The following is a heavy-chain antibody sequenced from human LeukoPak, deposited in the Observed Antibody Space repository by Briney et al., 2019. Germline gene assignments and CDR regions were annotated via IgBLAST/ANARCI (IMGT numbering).Heavy chain of an antibody. D-gene: IGHD2-21*02. CDR2: ISGSGGST. V-gene: IGHV3-23*01. Sequence: GGSLRLSCAASGFTFSTYSMNWVRQAPGKGLEWVSAISGSGGSTYYADSVKGRFTISRDNSKNTLYLQMNSLRAEDTAVYYCAKAYCGGDCYYHHDYCFDYWGQGTLVTVSS. CDR1: GFTFSTYS. CDR3: AKAYCGGDCYYHHDYCFDY. J-gene: IGHJ4*02.